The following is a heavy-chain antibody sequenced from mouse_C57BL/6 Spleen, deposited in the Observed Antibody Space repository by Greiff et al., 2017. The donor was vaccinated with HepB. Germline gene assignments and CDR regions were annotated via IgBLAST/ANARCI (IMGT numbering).Heavy chain of an antibody. CDR1: GFNIKDDY. Sequence: VQLKQSGAELVRPGASVKLSCTASGFNIKDDYMHWVKQRPEQGLEWIGWIDPENGDTEYASKFQGKATITADTSSNTAYLQLSSLTSEDTAVYYSTGDYDFDYWGQGTTLTVSS. V-gene: IGHV14-4*01. CDR2: IDPENGDT. CDR3: TGDYDFDY. J-gene: IGHJ2*01. D-gene: IGHD2-4*01.